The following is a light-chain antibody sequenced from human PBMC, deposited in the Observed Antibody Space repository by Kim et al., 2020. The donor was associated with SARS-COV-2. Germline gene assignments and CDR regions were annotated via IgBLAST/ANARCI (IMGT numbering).Light chain of an antibody. Sequence: QTVTIACSGSRSNVGANSVTWYQQLPGTAPKLLIYNDNQRPSGVPDRFSGSKSGTSASLAISGLQSDDEADYYCAAWDDSLGGLWVFGGGTKVTVL. CDR1: RSNVGANS. V-gene: IGLV1-44*01. J-gene: IGLJ3*02. CDR2: NDN. CDR3: AAWDDSLGGLWV.